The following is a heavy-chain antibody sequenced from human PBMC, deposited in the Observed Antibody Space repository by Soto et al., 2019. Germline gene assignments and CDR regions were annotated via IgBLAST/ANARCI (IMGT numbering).Heavy chain of an antibody. CDR3: AKDQYYDFWSGMPRYAPFDP. CDR2: ISYDGSNK. V-gene: IGHV3-30*18. D-gene: IGHD3-3*01. CDR1: GFTFSSYG. J-gene: IGHJ5*02. Sequence: PGGSLRLSCAASGFTFSSYGMHWVRQAPGKGLEGVAVISYDGSNKYYADSVKGRSTISRENSKNTLYLQMNSLRAEDTAVYYFAKDQYYDFWSGMPRYAPFDPWGQGTLVTVSS.